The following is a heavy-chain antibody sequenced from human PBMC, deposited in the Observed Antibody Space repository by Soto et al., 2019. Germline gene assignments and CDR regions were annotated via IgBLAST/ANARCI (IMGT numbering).Heavy chain of an antibody. CDR3: AKRQYFDWLHPYFDY. Sequence: EVQLLESGVGLGQPGGSLRLSCAASGFTFSTYDMSWVRQAPGKGLEWVSTISGSGGSTNYADSVKRRFTVSRDNSKNTLYLQMNSLRAEDTAIYYCAKRQYFDWLHPYFDYWGQGTLVTVSS. J-gene: IGHJ4*02. CDR2: ISGSGGST. D-gene: IGHD3-9*01. V-gene: IGHV3-23*01. CDR1: GFTFSTYD.